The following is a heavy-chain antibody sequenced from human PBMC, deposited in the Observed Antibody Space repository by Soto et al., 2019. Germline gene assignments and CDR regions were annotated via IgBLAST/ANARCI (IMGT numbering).Heavy chain of an antibody. V-gene: IGHV3-30-3*01. D-gene: IGHD3-16*02. J-gene: IGHJ6*02. CDR3: ARDPGIFSLYYYGMDV. CDR1: GFTFSGYA. Sequence: GGSLRLSCAASGFTFSGYAMHWVRQAPGKGLEWVAVISYDGSNKYYADSVKGRFTISRDNSKNTLYLQMNSLRAEDTAVYYCARDPGIFSLYYYGMDVWGQGTTVTVSS. CDR2: ISYDGSNK.